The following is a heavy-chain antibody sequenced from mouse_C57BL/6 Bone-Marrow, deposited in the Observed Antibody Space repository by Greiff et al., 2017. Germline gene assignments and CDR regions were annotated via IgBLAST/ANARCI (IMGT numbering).Heavy chain of an antibody. D-gene: IGHD1-1*01. CDR2: ISSGSSTI. CDR3: ASYCMDY. V-gene: IGHV5-17*01. J-gene: IGHJ4*01. CDR1: GFTFSDYG. Sequence: DVMLVESGGGLVKPGGSLKLSCAASGFTFSDYGMHCVRQAPEKGLEWVAYISSGSSTIYYADTVKGRFTISRDNAKNTLFLQMTSLRSEDTAMYYCASYCMDYWGQGTSVTVSS.